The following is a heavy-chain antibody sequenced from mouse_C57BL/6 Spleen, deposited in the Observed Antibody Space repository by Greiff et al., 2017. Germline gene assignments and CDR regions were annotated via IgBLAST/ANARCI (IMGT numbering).Heavy chain of an antibody. Sequence: VQLQQSGPELVKPGASVKISCKASGYSFTGYYMNWVKQSPEKSLEWIGEINPSTGGTTYNQKFKAKATLTVDKSSSTAYMQLKSLTSEDSAVYYCARSWALITTVVHYFDYWGQGTTLTVSS. CDR2: INPSTGGT. D-gene: IGHD1-1*01. CDR3: ARSWALITTVVHYFDY. J-gene: IGHJ2*01. CDR1: GYSFTGYY. V-gene: IGHV1-42*01.